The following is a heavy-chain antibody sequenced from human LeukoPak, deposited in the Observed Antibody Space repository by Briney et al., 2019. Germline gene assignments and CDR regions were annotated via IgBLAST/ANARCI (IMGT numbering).Heavy chain of an antibody. J-gene: IGHJ4*02. CDR1: GYTFTGYY. V-gene: IGHV1-2*02. CDR2: INPNSGGT. Sequence: ASVKVSCKASGYTFTGYYMHWVRQAPGQGLEWMGWINPNSGGTNYAQKFQGRVTMTRDTSISTAYMELSRLRSDDTAVYYCARAAYIAAAGPSHFDYWGQGTLVTVSS. D-gene: IGHD6-13*01. CDR3: ARAAYIAAAGPSHFDY.